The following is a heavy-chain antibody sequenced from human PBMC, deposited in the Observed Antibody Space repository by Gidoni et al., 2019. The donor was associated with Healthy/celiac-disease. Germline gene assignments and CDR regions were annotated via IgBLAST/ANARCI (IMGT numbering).Heavy chain of an antibody. CDR3: ARDTQGIVGAIGALFDY. CDR2: INPNRGGT. D-gene: IGHD1-26*01. Sequence: QVQLVQSGAEVKKPGASVKVSCKASGYTFTGYYMHWVRQAPGQGLEWMGWINPNRGGTNYAQKFQGRVTMTRDTSISTAYMELSRLRSDDTAVYYCARDTQGIVGAIGALFDYWGQGTLVTVSS. V-gene: IGHV1-2*02. CDR1: GYTFTGYY. J-gene: IGHJ4*02.